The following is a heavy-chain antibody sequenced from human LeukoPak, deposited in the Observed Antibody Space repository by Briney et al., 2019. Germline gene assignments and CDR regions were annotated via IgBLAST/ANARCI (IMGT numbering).Heavy chain of an antibody. CDR1: GGSISSSSYY. CDR2: IYYSGST. CDR3: ARQVQIDYYDSSGYYQRVKFPYYFDY. J-gene: IGHJ4*02. D-gene: IGHD3-22*01. Sequence: SETLSLTCTVSGGSISSSSYYWGWIRQPPGKGLEWIGSIYYSGSTYYNPSLKSRVTISVDTSKNQFSLKLSSVTAADTAVYYCARQVQIDYYDSSGYYQRVKFPYYFDYWGQGTLVTVSS. V-gene: IGHV4-39*01.